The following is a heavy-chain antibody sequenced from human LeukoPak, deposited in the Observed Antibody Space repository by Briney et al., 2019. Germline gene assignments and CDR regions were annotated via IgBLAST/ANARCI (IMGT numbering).Heavy chain of an antibody. CDR2: INHNGNVN. CDR1: GFTFSSYW. V-gene: IGHV3-7*03. J-gene: IGHJ4*02. CDR3: ATKRWTYIVGGLYYFDY. D-gene: IGHD1-26*01. Sequence: GGSLRLSCAASGFTFSSYWMNWARQAPGKGLEWVASINHNGNVNYYVDSVKGRFTISRDNAKNSLYLQMSNLRAEDTAVYYCATKRWTYIVGGLYYFDYWGQGTLVTVSS.